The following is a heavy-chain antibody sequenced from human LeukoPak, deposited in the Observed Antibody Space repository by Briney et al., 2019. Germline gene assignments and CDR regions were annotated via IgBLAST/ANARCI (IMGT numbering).Heavy chain of an antibody. Sequence: GGSLRLSCAASGFTFSSYAMSWVRQAPGKGLAWVSAISGSGVSTYYADSVKGRFTISRDNSKNTLHLQMNSLRPEDTAVYYCAKQAGPSYYYYMDVWGKGTTVTVSS. V-gene: IGHV3-23*01. CDR1: GFTFSSYA. CDR3: AKQAGPSYYYYMDV. J-gene: IGHJ6*03. CDR2: ISGSGVST.